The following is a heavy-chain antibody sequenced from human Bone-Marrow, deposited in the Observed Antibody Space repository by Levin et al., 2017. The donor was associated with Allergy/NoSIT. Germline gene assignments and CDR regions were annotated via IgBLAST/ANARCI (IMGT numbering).Heavy chain of an antibody. Sequence: GESLKISCAASGFTFSSYAMSWVRQAPGKGLEWVSAISGSGGSTYYADSVKGRFTISRDNSKNTLYLQMNSLRAEDTAVYYCAKGDLGELEDYYYDYYMDVWGKGTTVTVSS. D-gene: IGHD3-16*01. CDR1: GFTFSSYA. CDR2: ISGSGGST. V-gene: IGHV3-23*01. J-gene: IGHJ6*03. CDR3: AKGDLGELEDYYYDYYMDV.